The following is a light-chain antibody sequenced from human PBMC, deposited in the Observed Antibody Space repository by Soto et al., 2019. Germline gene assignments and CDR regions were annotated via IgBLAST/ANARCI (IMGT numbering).Light chain of an antibody. Sequence: DVQMTQSPSSPSASVGDRVTITCQASHDIGTYLNWYQHKPGKAPKLLIFDTSHLATGVPARFSGSGSDTYFTFTITNLQAEDFAAYYCQQFDSVPLTFGGGTHVEI. J-gene: IGKJ4*01. CDR2: DTS. V-gene: IGKV1-33*01. CDR1: HDIGTY. CDR3: QQFDSVPLT.